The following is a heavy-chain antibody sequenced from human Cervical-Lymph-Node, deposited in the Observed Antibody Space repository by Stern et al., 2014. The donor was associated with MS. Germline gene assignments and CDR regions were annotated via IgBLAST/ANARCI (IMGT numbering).Heavy chain of an antibody. CDR2: ISADSGNT. CDR3: ARGLLGSENAFDI. CDR1: GYTFTSYG. D-gene: IGHD2-15*01. V-gene: IGHV1-18*01. J-gene: IGHJ3*02. Sequence: VHLVQSGAAVKKPRASVTVSCKASGYTFTSYGISWVRQAPGQGHEWVGCISADSGNTNYAQKLQDRVTMTTDTSTSTAYMELRSLRSDDTAVYYCARGLLGSENAFDIWGQGTMVTVSS.